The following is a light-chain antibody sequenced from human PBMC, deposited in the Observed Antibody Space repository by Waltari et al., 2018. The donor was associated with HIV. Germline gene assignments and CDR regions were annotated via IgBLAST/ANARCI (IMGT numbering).Light chain of an antibody. V-gene: IGLV2-14*03. CDR2: DVS. J-gene: IGLJ1*01. Sequence: QSALTQPASVSGSPGQSLTISCTGTSSDVGGYNYVSWYQQHPGKAPKLMIYDVSNRPSGVSNRVSGSKSGNTASLTISGLQAEDEADYYCSSYTSSNTLPYVFGTGTKVTVL. CDR3: SSYTSSNTLPYV. CDR1: SSDVGGYNY.